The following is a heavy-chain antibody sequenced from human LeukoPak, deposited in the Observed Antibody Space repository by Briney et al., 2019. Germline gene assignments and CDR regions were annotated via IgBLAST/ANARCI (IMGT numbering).Heavy chain of an antibody. D-gene: IGHD3-22*01. CDR1: RYTFTDYY. Sequence: ASLKVSYQVSRYTFTDYYMHWVQQAPGKGLEWMGLVDPEDSETIYAEKFQGRVTITADTSTDTAYMELSSLRSEDTAVYYCATVSPYYYDSSGYYYPLDYWGQGTLVTVSS. V-gene: IGHV1-69-2*01. J-gene: IGHJ4*02. CDR2: VDPEDSET. CDR3: ATVSPYYYDSSGYYYPLDY.